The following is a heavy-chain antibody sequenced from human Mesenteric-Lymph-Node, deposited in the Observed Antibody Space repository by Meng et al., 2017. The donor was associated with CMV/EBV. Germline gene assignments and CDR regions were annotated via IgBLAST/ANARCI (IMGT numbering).Heavy chain of an antibody. J-gene: IGHJ4*02. V-gene: IGHV3-74*01. CDR3: ARTYHYDFWSGFGY. Sequence: GESLKISCAASGFTFSDYWMHWVRQAPGKGLVWVSRINHDGSSTTYADSVKSRLTISRDNAKNTLYLQMDSLRAEDTAVYYCARTYHYDFWSGFGYWGQGALVTVSS. D-gene: IGHD3-3*01. CDR1: GFTFSDYW. CDR2: INHDGSST.